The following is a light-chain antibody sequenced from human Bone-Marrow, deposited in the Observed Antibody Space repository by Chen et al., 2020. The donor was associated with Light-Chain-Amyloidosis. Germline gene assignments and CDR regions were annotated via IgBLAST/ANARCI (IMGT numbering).Light chain of an antibody. V-gene: IGLV3-25*03. J-gene: IGLJ2*01. Sequence: SYELTQPPSVSWSPGHTARITCSGDDLPTKYAYWYQQKPGQAPVLVIHRDTERPSGISERFSGSSSGTTATLTISGVQAEDEADYHCQSADSSGTYEVIFGGGTKLTVL. CDR3: QSADSSGTYEVI. CDR1: DLPTKY. CDR2: RDT.